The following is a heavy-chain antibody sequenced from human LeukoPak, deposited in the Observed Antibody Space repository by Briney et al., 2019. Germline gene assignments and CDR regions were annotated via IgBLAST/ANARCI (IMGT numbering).Heavy chain of an antibody. CDR1: GFTFSSYT. D-gene: IGHD3-22*01. Sequence: TGGSLRLSCAASGFTFSSYTTNWVRQAPGKGLEWVSSITRSSIYIYYLDSLKGRFTISRDNAKNSLYLQMNSLRAEDTAVYYCARVRYDSSGYYSLSDSWGQGTLVTVSS. V-gene: IGHV3-21*01. CDR2: ITRSSIYI. CDR3: ARVRYDSSGYYSLSDS. J-gene: IGHJ4*02.